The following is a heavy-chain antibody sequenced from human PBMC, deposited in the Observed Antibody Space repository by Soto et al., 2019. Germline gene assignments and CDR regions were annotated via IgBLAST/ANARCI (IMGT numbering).Heavy chain of an antibody. D-gene: IGHD5-12*01. Sequence: GESLKISCAASGFTFSSYWMSWVRQAPGKGLEWVANIKQDGSEKYYVDSVKGRFTISRDNAKNSLYLQMNSLRAEDTAVYYCAATGPLATISAFDIWGQGTMVTVSS. CDR2: IKQDGSEK. CDR1: GFTFSSYW. V-gene: IGHV3-7*03. J-gene: IGHJ3*02. CDR3: AATGPLATISAFDI.